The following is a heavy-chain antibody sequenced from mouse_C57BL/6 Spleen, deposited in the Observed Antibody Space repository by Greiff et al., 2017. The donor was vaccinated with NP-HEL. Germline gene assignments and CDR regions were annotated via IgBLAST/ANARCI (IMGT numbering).Heavy chain of an antibody. D-gene: IGHD2-3*01. V-gene: IGHV1-53*01. CDR2: INPSNGGT. Sequence: VQLQQPGTELVKPGASVKLSCKASGYTFTSYWMHWVKQRPGQGLEWIGNINPSNGGTNYNEKFKSKATLTVDKSSSTAYMQLSSLTSEDSAVYYCARPWIYDGYFYAMDYWGQGTSVTVSS. CDR3: ARPWIYDGYFYAMDY. J-gene: IGHJ4*01. CDR1: GYTFTSYW.